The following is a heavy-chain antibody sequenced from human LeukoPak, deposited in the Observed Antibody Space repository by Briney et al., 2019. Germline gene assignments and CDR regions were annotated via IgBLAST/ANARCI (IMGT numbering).Heavy chain of an antibody. CDR1: GGSFSGYY. D-gene: IGHD3-10*01. CDR3: ARLSEVRGVITAPLYFDY. J-gene: IGHJ4*02. V-gene: IGHV4-34*01. CDR2: INHSGST. Sequence: SETLSLTCAVYGGSFSGYYWSWVRQPPGKGLEWIGEINHSGSTNYNPSLKSRVTISVDTSKNQFSLKLSSVTAADTAVYYCARLSEVRGVITAPLYFDYWGQGTLVTVSS.